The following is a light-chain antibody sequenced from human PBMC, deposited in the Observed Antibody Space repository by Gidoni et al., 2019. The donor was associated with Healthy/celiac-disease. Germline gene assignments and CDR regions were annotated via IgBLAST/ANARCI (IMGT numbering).Light chain of an antibody. CDR2: DAS. Sequence: EIVLTQSPATLSLSPGERATLSCRASQSVSSYLAWYQQKPGQAPRLLIYDASNRATGIPARLSDSGSGTDFTLTISSLEPEDFAVYYCQQRSNWSWTFGQGTKVEIK. CDR1: QSVSSY. J-gene: IGKJ1*01. V-gene: IGKV3-11*01. CDR3: QQRSNWSWT.